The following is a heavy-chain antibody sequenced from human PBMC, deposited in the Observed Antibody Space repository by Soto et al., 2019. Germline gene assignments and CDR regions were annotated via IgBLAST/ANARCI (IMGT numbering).Heavy chain of an antibody. D-gene: IGHD2-21*01. V-gene: IGHV3-23*01. CDR3: AKAYGASHSPFDC. Sequence: EEQLLESGGGLAQPGGSLRLSCAASGFTFRGYAMSWVRQAPGKGPEWVSGISGSGDSTYHAKSVKGRFIISRDNSKNTLYLEINSLRAEDTAVYYCAKAYGASHSPFDCWGQGILVAVSS. J-gene: IGHJ4*02. CDR1: GFTFRGYA. CDR2: ISGSGDST.